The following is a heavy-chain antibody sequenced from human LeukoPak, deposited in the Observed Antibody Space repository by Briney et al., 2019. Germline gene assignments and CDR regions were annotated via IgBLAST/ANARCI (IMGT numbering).Heavy chain of an antibody. J-gene: IGHJ2*01. D-gene: IGHD3-10*01. Sequence: GGSLRLSCAASGFTVSSNYMSWVRQAPGKGLEWVSVIYSGGSTYYADSVKGRFTISRDNSKNTLYLQMNSLRAEDTAVYYCARDRCYGSGTNHYWYFDLWGRGTLVTVSS. CDR1: GFTVSSNY. CDR2: IYSGGST. V-gene: IGHV3-53*01. CDR3: ARDRCYGSGTNHYWYFDL.